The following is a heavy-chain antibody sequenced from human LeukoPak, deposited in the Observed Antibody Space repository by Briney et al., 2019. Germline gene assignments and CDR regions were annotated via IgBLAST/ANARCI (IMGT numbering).Heavy chain of an antibody. V-gene: IGHV3-66*01. J-gene: IGHJ4*02. D-gene: IGHD6-6*01. CDR1: GITVSANY. Sequence: GGSLRLSCAASGITVSANYWNWVRQAPGKGLEWVSVISSGGSTSYADSVKGRFTITRDNSNNTLYLQMNILRAEDTAVDYCARGGSSSSYFGYWGQGTLVTVSS. CDR2: ISSGGST. CDR3: ARGGSSSSYFGY.